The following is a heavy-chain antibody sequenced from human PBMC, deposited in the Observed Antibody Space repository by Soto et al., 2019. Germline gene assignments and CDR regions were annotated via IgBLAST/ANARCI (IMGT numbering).Heavy chain of an antibody. J-gene: IGHJ6*02. CDR3: ARHSSSTNYYYYGMDV. D-gene: IGHD6-6*01. CDR2: IIPMFGTA. Sequence: ASVKVSCKASGGTFSSYAISWVRQAPGQGLEWMGGIIPMFGTADYAQRFQGRVTITADESTSPAYMELSSLRSEDTAVYYCARHSSSTNYYYYGMDVWGQGTTVTVSS. CDR1: GGTFSSYA. V-gene: IGHV1-69*13.